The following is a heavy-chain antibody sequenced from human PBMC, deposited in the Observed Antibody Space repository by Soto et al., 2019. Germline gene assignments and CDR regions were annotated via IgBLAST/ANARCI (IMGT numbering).Heavy chain of an antibody. D-gene: IGHD3-22*01. Sequence: SETLSLTCTVSGGYVSSGSYYWSWIRQPPGKGLEWIGYIYYSGSTNYNPSLKSRVTISVDTSTSTVYMELSSLRSEDTAVYYCASSPKEYYYDSSGYSFHDYWGQGTLVTVSS. J-gene: IGHJ4*02. CDR3: ASSPKEYYYDSSGYSFHDY. V-gene: IGHV4-61*01. CDR2: IYYSGST. CDR1: GGYVSSGSYY.